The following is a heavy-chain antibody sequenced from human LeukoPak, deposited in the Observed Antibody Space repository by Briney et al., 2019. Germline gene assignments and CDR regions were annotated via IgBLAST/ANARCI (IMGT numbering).Heavy chain of an antibody. Sequence: PGGSLRLSCAASGFTFSSYAMSWVRQAPGKGLEWVSAISGSGGSTYYADSVKGRFTISRDNSKNTLYLQMNSLRAEDTAVYYCAKGYKVGYGPPGGYYFDYWGQGTLVTVSS. CDR2: ISGSGGST. CDR3: AKGYKVGYGPPGGYYFDY. V-gene: IGHV3-23*01. CDR1: GFTFSSYA. D-gene: IGHD5-18*01. J-gene: IGHJ4*02.